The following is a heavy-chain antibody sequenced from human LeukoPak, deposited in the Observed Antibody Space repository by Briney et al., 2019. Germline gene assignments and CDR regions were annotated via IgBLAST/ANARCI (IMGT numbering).Heavy chain of an antibody. CDR2: ISWDGTT. CDR1: GFTFEDYT. J-gene: IGHJ4*02. CDR3: VKDLTYESSGSFFDY. Sequence: GGSLRLSCAASGFTFEDYTMHWVRQVRGKTLEWVSLISWDGTTYYTDSVKGRFTISRDNSQDSLYLQMDTLRSEDTAFYYCVKDLTYESSGSFFDYWGRGTLVTVS. V-gene: IGHV3-43*01. D-gene: IGHD3-22*01.